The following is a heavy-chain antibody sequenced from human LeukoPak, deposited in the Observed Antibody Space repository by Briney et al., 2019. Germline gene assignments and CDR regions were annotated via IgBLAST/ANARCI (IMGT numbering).Heavy chain of an antibody. J-gene: IGHJ6*03. Sequence: SETLSLTCTVSGYSISSGYYWSWIRQPPGKGLEWIGYIYYSGSTNYNPSLKSRVTISVDTSKNQFSLKLSSVTAADTAVYYCARDGPIFGPYYYYMDVWGKGTTVTVSS. CDR1: GYSISSGYY. CDR2: IYYSGST. V-gene: IGHV4-61*01. CDR3: ARDGPIFGPYYYYMDV. D-gene: IGHD3-3*01.